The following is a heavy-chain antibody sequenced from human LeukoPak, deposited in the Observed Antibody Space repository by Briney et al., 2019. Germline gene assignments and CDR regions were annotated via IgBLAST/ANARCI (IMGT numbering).Heavy chain of an antibody. Sequence: SVTLSLTCTVSGGSISSYYWNWIRQPPGKGLEWIAYMFYNVSTNYSPSLKSRVTISVDTSKNQFSLKLSSVTAADTAVYYCARLSSLHLPDSWGQGTLVTVSS. D-gene: IGHD6-13*01. CDR2: MFYNVST. CDR3: ARLSSLHLPDS. J-gene: IGHJ4*02. V-gene: IGHV4-59*08. CDR1: GGSISSYY.